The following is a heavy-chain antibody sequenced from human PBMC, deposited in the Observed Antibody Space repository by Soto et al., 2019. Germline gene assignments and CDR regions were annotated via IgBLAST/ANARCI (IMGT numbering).Heavy chain of an antibody. V-gene: IGHV3-23*01. CDR1: GFPFSSYA. D-gene: IGHD3-16*01. Sequence: EMQLLESGGGLVQPGGSLRLSCVASGFPFSSYAMSWVRQTPGQGLEWVSGISSSGVLTYYADSVKGRFTITRDNSNNTLSLQMHSLTVEDAAVYFCAKGGYYSVVDMWGQGTMVTVS. J-gene: IGHJ3*02. CDR3: AKGGYYSVVDM. CDR2: ISSSGVLT.